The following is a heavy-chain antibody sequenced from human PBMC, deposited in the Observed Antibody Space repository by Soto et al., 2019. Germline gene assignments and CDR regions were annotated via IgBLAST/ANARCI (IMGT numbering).Heavy chain of an antibody. V-gene: IGHV4-59*01. CDR1: GGSISSYY. D-gene: IGHD3-9*01. J-gene: IGHJ5*02. CDR3: AIELRGYDILTGYSYNWFDP. Sequence: PSETLSLTCTVSGGSISSYYWSWIRQPPGKGLEWIGYIYYSGSTNYNPSLKSRVTISVDTSKNQFSLKLSSVTAADTAVYYCAIELRGYDILTGYSYNWFDPWGQGTLVTVSS. CDR2: IYYSGST.